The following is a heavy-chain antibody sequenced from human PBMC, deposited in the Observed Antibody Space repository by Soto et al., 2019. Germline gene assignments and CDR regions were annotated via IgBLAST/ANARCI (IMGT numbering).Heavy chain of an antibody. J-gene: IGHJ6*02. V-gene: IGHV3-33*01. CDR3: ARDSSRCSGGSCYSTKINYYGMDV. CDR1: GFTFSSYG. D-gene: IGHD2-15*01. CDR2: IWYDGSNK. Sequence: GGSLRLSCAASGFTFSSYGMHWVRQAPGKGLEWVAVIWYDGSNKYYADSVKGRFTISRDNSKNTLYLQMNSLRAEDTAVYYCARDSSRCSGGSCYSTKINYYGMDVWGQGTTVTVSS.